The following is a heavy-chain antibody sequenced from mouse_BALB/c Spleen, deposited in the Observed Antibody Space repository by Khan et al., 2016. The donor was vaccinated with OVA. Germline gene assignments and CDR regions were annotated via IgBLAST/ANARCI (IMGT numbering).Heavy chain of an antibody. Sequence: QVQLKESGPGLVAPSQSLSITCTVSGFSLTDYAVSWIRQPPGKGLEWLGVIWVSGSKYYNSVLKPRLSISKDNSKSQVFLKMNSLQTDDTSMYYCARDPPYCSMDYWGQGTSVTVSS. CDR3: ARDPPYCSMDY. CDR1: GFSLTDYA. CDR2: IWVSGSK. V-gene: IGHV2-6-5*01. J-gene: IGHJ4*01.